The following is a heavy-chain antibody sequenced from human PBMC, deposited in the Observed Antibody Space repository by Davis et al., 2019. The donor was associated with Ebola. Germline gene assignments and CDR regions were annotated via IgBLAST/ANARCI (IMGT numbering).Heavy chain of an antibody. Sequence: ASVKVSCKASGYTFTNYAMHWVRQAPGQRLEWMGWINAGKGNTKYSQKFQGRVTIIRDTSASIAYMELSSLRSEDTAVYYCARDRAVRGVNTPNWFDPWGQGTLVTVSS. D-gene: IGHD3-10*01. V-gene: IGHV1-3*01. CDR1: GYTFTNYA. J-gene: IGHJ5*02. CDR2: INAGKGNT. CDR3: ARDRAVRGVNTPNWFDP.